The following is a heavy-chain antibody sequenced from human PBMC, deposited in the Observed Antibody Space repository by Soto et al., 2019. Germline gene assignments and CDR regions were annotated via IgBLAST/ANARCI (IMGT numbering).Heavy chain of an antibody. CDR3: AKSSLTLGWSNVFDK. D-gene: IGHD3-16*01. CDR1: GFSFDDYA. CDR2: ISWNSGTI. Sequence: GGSLRLSCAASGFSFDDYAMHWVRQAPGKGLEWVTGISWNSGTIGYADSVKGRFTISRDNAKNPLYLQMNSLRAEDTAVYYCAKSSLTLGWSNVFDKWGQGTLVTVSS. V-gene: IGHV3-9*01. J-gene: IGHJ4*02.